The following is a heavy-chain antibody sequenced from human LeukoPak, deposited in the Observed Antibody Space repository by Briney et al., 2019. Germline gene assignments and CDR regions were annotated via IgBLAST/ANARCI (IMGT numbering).Heavy chain of an antibody. CDR3: AKGKESAVAGYYFDY. J-gene: IGHJ4*02. Sequence: GGSPRLSCAASGFTFDDYAMHWVRQAPGKGLEWVSGISWNSGSIGYADSVKGRFTISRDNAKNSLYLQMNSLRAEDMALYYCAKGKESAVAGYYFDYWGQGTLVTVSS. V-gene: IGHV3-9*03. CDR1: GFTFDDYA. D-gene: IGHD6-19*01. CDR2: ISWNSGSI.